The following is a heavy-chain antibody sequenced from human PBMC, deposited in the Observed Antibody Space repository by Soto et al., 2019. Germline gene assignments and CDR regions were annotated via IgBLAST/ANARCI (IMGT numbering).Heavy chain of an antibody. CDR3: ASESPRRDIVVAPSFDP. CDR2: INPNSGGT. D-gene: IGHD2-2*01. Sequence: ASVKVSCKASGYTFTGYYMHWVRQAPGQGLEWMGWINPNSGGTNYAQKFQGRVTMTRDTSISTAYMELSRLRSDDTAVYYCASESPRRDIVVAPSFDPWGQGTMVTVYS. V-gene: IGHV1-2*02. J-gene: IGHJ5*02. CDR1: GYTFTGYY.